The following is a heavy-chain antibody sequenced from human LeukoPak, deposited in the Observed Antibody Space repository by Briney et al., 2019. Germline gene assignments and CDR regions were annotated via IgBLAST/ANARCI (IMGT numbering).Heavy chain of an antibody. Sequence: GGSLRLSCAASGFTFDDYAMHWVRQAPGKGLEWVSGISWNSGSIGYADSVKGRFTISRDNAKNSLYLQMNSLRAEDTALYYCAKDFGYCSSTNCFSGMDVWGQGTTATVSS. CDR2: ISWNSGSI. CDR3: AKDFGYCSSTNCFSGMDV. J-gene: IGHJ6*02. CDR1: GFTFDDYA. D-gene: IGHD2-2*03. V-gene: IGHV3-9*01.